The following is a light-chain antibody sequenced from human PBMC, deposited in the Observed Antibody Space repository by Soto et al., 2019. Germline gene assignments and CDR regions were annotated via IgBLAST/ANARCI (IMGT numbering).Light chain of an antibody. CDR3: CSHAGSKNYYL. CDR2: EVT. J-gene: IGLJ1*01. V-gene: IGLV2-8*01. Sequence: QSVLTQPPSASGSPGQSVTISCTGSSSDIGGYDFVSWYQQHPGKVPKLLIYEVTKRPSGFPDRFSGSKSGNTASLTVSGLQADDEADYYCCSHAGSKNYYLFGPGTKLTVL. CDR1: SSDIGGYDF.